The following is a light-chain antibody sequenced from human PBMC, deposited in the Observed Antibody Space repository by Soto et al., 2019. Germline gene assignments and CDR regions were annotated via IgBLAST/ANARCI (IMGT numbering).Light chain of an antibody. CDR1: TGPVTSGHY. CDR3: LFFYNGVHVV. Sequence: QTVVTQEPSLTVSPGGTVTLTCGSSTGPVTSGHYPCWFQQKPGQAPRTLIYDTNNKQSWTPARFSGSLLGGKAALTLSGAQPEDEADYHCLFFYNGVHVVFGGGTKLTVL. J-gene: IGLJ2*01. CDR2: DTN. V-gene: IGLV7-46*01.